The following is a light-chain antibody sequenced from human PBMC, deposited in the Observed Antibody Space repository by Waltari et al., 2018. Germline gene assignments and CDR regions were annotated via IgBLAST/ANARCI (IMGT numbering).Light chain of an antibody. Sequence: EIVLTQSPSTLSVSPGERAILSCGASQTISNNLAWYQQRPGQPPRLLIYGASARAAAIPVRFSGSGSGTEFTLTISGLQSEDFAVYYCQHYHQWPPYTFGQGTKVE. J-gene: IGKJ2*01. V-gene: IGKV3-15*01. CDR3: QHYHQWPPYT. CDR1: QTISNN. CDR2: GAS.